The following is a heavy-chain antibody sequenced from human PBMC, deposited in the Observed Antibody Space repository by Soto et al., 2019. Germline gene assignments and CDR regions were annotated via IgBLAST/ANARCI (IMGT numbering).Heavy chain of an antibody. CDR1: GFTFSSYA. CDR2: ISYDGSNK. J-gene: IGHJ4*02. D-gene: IGHD4-17*01. CDR3: ATIQVRGPTVTQPFDY. V-gene: IGHV3-30-3*01. Sequence: GGSLRLSCAASGFTFSSYAMHWVRQAPGKGLEWVAVISYDGSNKYYADSVKGRFTISRDNSKNTLYLQMNSLRAEDTAVYYCATIQVRGPTVTQPFDYWGQGTLVTVYS.